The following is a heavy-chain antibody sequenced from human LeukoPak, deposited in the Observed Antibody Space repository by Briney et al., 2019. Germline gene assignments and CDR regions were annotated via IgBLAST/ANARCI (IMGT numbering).Heavy chain of an antibody. J-gene: IGHJ5*02. Sequence: SETLSLTCAVYGGSFSGYYWSWIRQPPGKGLEWIGEINHSGSTNYNPSLKSRVTISVDTSKNQFSLKLSSVTAADTAVYYCARGQSRMATTVPWGQGTLVTVSS. CDR2: INHSGST. D-gene: IGHD5-24*01. V-gene: IGHV4-34*01. CDR3: ARGQSRMATTVP. CDR1: GGSFSGYY.